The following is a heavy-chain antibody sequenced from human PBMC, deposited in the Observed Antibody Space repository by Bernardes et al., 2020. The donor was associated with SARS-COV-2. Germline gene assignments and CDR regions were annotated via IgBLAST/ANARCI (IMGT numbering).Heavy chain of an antibody. CDR2: ISYDGSNK. CDR1: GFTFSSYG. J-gene: IGHJ5*02. CDR3: ADFWSGVRGTGT. Sequence: GGSLRLSCAASGFTFSSYGMHWVRQAPGKGLEWVAVISYDGSNKYYADSVKGRFTISRDNSKNTLYLQMNSLRAEDTAVYYCADFWSGVRGTGTWGQGTLVTVSS. V-gene: IGHV3-30*03. D-gene: IGHD3-3*01.